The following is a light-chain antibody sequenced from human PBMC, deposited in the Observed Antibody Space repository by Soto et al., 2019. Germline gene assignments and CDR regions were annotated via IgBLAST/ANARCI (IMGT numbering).Light chain of an antibody. CDR3: QQYNNSPLT. Sequence: EIVMTQSPATLSVSPGERATLSCRASQSVGSHLAWCQQKPGQAPRLLIYGASTRATGIPARFSASGYGTEFTHTICSLESEDFAVYYCQQYNNSPLTFGGGTKVEIK. CDR2: GAS. J-gene: IGKJ4*01. V-gene: IGKV3-15*01. CDR1: QSVGSH.